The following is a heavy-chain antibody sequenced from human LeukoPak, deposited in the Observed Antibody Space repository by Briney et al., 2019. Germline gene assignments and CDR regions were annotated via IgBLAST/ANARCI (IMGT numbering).Heavy chain of an antibody. CDR3: ARDRGYDYVWGSYRYTDPFDY. V-gene: IGHV3-21*01. J-gene: IGHJ4*02. Sequence: GGSLRLSCAASGFTFSSYSMNWVRQAPGKGLEWVSSISSSSSYIYHADSVKGRFTISRDNAKNSLYLQMNSLRAEDTAVYYCARDRGYDYVWGSYRYTDPFDYWGQGTLVTVSS. D-gene: IGHD3-16*02. CDR2: ISSSSSYI. CDR1: GFTFSSYS.